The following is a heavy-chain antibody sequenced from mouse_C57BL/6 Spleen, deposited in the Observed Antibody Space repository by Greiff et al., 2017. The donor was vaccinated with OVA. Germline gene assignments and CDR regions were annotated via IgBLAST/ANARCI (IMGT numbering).Heavy chain of an antibody. CDR1: GYTFTSYW. D-gene: IGHD4-1*01. Sequence: QVQLQQPGAELVKPGASVKLSCKASGYTFTSYWMPWVKQRPGQGLEWIGEIDPSDSYTNYNQKFKGKATLTVDTSSSTAYMQLSSLTSEDSAVYYCARGDWDLYYAMDYWGQGTSVTVSS. J-gene: IGHJ4*01. V-gene: IGHV1-50*01. CDR3: ARGDWDLYYAMDY. CDR2: IDPSDSYT.